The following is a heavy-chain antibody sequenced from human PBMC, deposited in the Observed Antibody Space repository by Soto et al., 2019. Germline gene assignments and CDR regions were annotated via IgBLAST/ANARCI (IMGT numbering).Heavy chain of an antibody. CDR1: GYTFTSYG. J-gene: IGHJ5*02. D-gene: IGHD1-26*01. Sequence: GASVKVSCKASGYTFTSYGISWVRQAPGQGLEWMGWISAYNGNTNYAQKLQGRVTMTTDTSTSTAYMELRSLRSDDTAVYYCARDVIVGSRSVISGWFDPWGQGTLVTVSS. CDR2: ISAYNGNT. CDR3: ARDVIVGSRSVISGWFDP. V-gene: IGHV1-18*01.